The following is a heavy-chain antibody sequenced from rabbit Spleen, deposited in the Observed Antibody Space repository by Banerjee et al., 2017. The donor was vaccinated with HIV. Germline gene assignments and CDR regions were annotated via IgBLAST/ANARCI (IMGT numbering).Heavy chain of an antibody. V-gene: IGHV1S45*01. CDR3: ARNSWSNSGL. Sequence: QEQLEESGGDLVKPEGSLTLTCTASGFSFSYSYWICWVRQAPGKGLEWIACIYVGDGNTYYASWAKGRFTISKTSSTVDLKMTSLTVADTATYFCARNSWSNSGLWGPGTLVT. CDR1: GFSFSYSYW. D-gene: IGHD1-1*01. J-gene: IGHJ4*01. CDR2: IYVGDGNT.